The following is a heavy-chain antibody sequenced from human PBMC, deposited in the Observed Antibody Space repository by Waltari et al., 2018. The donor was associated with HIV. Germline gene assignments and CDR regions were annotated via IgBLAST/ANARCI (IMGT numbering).Heavy chain of an antibody. CDR3: ARVRDKQLWLRNWGFNL. V-gene: IGHV3-48*03. Sequence: EVKLGESGCGLVQSGGSVRLSCAAAGFTFSHYEVNWVRQAPGMGLEWISNISSSGRATYYADSVKGRFTSSRDNGKKSLYLQMNILRDEDTAVYYCARVRDKQLWLRNWGFNLWGRGTLVTVSS. CDR1: GFTFSHYE. J-gene: IGHJ2*01. D-gene: IGHD5-18*01. CDR2: ISSSGRAT.